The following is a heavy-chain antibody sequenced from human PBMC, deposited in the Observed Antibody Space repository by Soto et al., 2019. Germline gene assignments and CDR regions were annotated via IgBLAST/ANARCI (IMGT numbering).Heavy chain of an antibody. CDR3: AKVAGIWFGEFAPFDY. J-gene: IGHJ4*02. D-gene: IGHD3-10*01. CDR2: MNPNSGNT. CDR1: GYTFTSYD. Sequence: ASVKVSCKASGYTFTSYDINWVRPATGQGLEWMGWMNPNSGNTGYAQKFQGRVTMTRNTSISTAYMELSSLRAEDTAVYYCAKVAGIWFGEFAPFDYWGQGTLVTVSS. V-gene: IGHV1-8*01.